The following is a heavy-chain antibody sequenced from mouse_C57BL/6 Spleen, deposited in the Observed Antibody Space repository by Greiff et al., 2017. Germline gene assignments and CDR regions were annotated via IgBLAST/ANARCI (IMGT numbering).Heavy chain of an antibody. J-gene: IGHJ4*01. CDR3: ARDGGSYAMDY. CDR2: ISDGGSYT. CDR1: GFTFSSYA. V-gene: IGHV5-4*01. Sequence: EVQLVESGGGLVKPGGSLKLSCAASGFTFSSYAMSWVRQTPEKRLEWVATISDGGSYTYYPDNVKGRFTISRDNAKNNLYLQMSHLKSEDTAMYYCARDGGSYAMDYWGQGTSVTVSS.